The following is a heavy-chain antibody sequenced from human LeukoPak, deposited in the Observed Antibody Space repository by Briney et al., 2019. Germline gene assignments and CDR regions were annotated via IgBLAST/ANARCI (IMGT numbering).Heavy chain of an antibody. CDR2: IYSGGST. CDR3: ASRSSFAEYFQH. J-gene: IGHJ1*01. V-gene: IGHV3-66*01. CDR1: GFTVSSNY. Sequence: GGSLRLSCAASGFTVSSNYMSWVRQAPGKGLEWVSVIYSGGSTYYADSVKGRFTVSRDNSKNTLYLQMNSLRAEDTAVYYCASRSSFAEYFQHWGQGTLVTVSS.